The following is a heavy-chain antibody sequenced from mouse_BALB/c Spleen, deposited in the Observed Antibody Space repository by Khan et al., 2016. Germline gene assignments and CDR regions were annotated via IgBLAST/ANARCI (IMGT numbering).Heavy chain of an antibody. V-gene: IGHV4-1*02. J-gene: IGHJ3*01. CDR3: AREGDYGGAWFAY. CDR1: GFDFSRYW. CDR2: INPDSSTI. D-gene: IGHD2-4*01. Sequence: EVKLLESGGGLVQPGGSLKLSCAASGFDFSRYWMNWVRQAPGKGLEWIGEINPDSSTINYTPSLKDNFIISRENAKHTLYLQMSKVRSEDTALYYCAREGDYGGAWFAYWGQGTLVTISA.